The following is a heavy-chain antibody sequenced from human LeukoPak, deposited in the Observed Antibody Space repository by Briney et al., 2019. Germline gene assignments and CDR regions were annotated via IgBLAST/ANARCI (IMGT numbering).Heavy chain of an antibody. V-gene: IGHV3-30-3*01. D-gene: IGHD2-21*02. CDR1: GFTFSSYA. Sequence: PGRSLGLSCAASGFTFSSYAMHWVRQAPGKGLEWVAVISYDGSNKYYADSVKGRFTISRDNSKNTLYLQMNSLRAEDTAVYYCAKDPRLPRLKLAYCGGDCYSPYYFDYWGQGTLVTVSS. CDR2: ISYDGSNK. J-gene: IGHJ4*02. CDR3: AKDPRLPRLKLAYCGGDCYSPYYFDY.